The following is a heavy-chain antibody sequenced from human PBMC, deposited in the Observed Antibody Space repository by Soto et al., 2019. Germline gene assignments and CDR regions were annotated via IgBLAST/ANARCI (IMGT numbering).Heavy chain of an antibody. J-gene: IGHJ3*01. CDR3: ARGLATLPVFAFDV. D-gene: IGHD6-6*01. CDR1: GISLSTSGVG. V-gene: IGHV2-5*01. CDR2: IYWNDDK. Sequence: QITVKGSGPTLVKPTQTLTLTCSLSGISLSTSGVGLGWIRQTPGKALEWLALIYWNDDKHYTPSLKSRLTITKDTSQNQAVLTMTNMDPVDIATYYCARGLATLPVFAFDVWGQGTVVTVSS.